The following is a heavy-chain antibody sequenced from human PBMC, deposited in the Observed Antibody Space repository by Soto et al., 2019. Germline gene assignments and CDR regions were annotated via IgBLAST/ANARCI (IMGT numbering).Heavy chain of an antibody. CDR2: IHNSGSP. D-gene: IGHD4-17*01. CDR1: GASIYNGGYF. V-gene: IGHV4-30-4*01. J-gene: IGHJ4*02. Sequence: QVQLQESGPGLVRPSQTLSLTCSVSGASIYNGGYFWSWIRQSPGKGLEWIVHIHNSGSPYNNPSLKSPDTISADTSKNQFALKLTSVPAADTAVYYCAIGSTTEKVASWGQGTLVTVSS. CDR3: AIGSTTEKVAS.